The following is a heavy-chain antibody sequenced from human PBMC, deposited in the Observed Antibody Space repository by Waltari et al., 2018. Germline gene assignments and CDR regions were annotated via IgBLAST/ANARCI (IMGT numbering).Heavy chain of an antibody. CDR2: ISGSGCST. CDR3: AKGVGATPNWFDP. J-gene: IGHJ5*02. CDR1: GFTFSSYA. D-gene: IGHD1-26*01. Sequence: EVQLLESGGGLVQPGGSLRLSCAASGFTFSSYAMSWVRQAPGKGLEWVSAISGSGCSTYYADSVKGRFTISRDNSKNTLYLQMNSPRAEDTAVYYCAKGVGATPNWFDPWGQGTLVTVSS. V-gene: IGHV3-23*01.